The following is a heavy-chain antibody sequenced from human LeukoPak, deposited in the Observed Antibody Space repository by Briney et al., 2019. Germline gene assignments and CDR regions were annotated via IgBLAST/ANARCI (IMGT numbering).Heavy chain of an antibody. D-gene: IGHD3-16*01. CDR1: GFTFSSFF. J-gene: IGHJ4*02. V-gene: IGHV3-33*08. CDR2: VWNAGTNT. Sequence: PGGSLRLSCAASGFTFSSFFMTWVRQAPGKGLEWVALVWNAGTNTYYADSVKGRFTISRDNSKNTLYLQMNSLRAEDTAVYYCVGDTPPGGDFYLDYWGQGTLVIVSS. CDR3: VGDTPPGGDFYLDY.